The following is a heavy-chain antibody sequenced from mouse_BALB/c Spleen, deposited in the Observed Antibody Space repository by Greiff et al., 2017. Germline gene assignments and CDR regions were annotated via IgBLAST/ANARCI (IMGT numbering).Heavy chain of an antibody. Sequence: VQLQQSGAELVKPGASVKLSCTASGFNIKDTYMHWVKQRPEQGLEWIGRIDPANGNTKYDPKFQGKATITADTSSNTAYLQLSSLTSEDTAVYYCARSVPLLRYFDYWGQGTTLTVSS. CDR2: IDPANGNT. V-gene: IGHV14-3*02. CDR1: GFNIKDTY. J-gene: IGHJ2*01. D-gene: IGHD1-2*01. CDR3: ARSVPLLRYFDY.